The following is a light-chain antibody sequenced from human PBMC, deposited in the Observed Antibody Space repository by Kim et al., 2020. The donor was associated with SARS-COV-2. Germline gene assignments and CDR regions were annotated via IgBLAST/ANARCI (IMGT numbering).Light chain of an antibody. CDR2: DVS. CDR3: SSYTSSSTLV. V-gene: IGLV2-14*03. J-gene: IGLJ1*01. CDR1: SGDVGGYNY. Sequence: GQSITISGTGTSGDVGGYNYVSWYQPRPGTAPKLMIYDVSNRPSGVSNRFSGSKSGNTVSVTISGLQAEAEDDYYCSSYTSSSTLVFGTGTKVTVL.